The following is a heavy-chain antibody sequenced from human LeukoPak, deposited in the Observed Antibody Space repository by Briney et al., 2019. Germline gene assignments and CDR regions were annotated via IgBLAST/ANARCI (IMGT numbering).Heavy chain of an antibody. J-gene: IGHJ4*02. CDR3: TVISGDY. CDR2: IRSKSSGGTT. Sequence: GGSLRLSCAASGFTFSSYGMSWFRQAPGKGLEWVGFIRSKSSGGTTEYAASVKGRFTISRDDSKSIAYLQMNSLKTEDTAVYYCTVISGDYWGQGTLVTVSS. CDR1: GFTFSSYG. V-gene: IGHV3-49*03. D-gene: IGHD2-21*01.